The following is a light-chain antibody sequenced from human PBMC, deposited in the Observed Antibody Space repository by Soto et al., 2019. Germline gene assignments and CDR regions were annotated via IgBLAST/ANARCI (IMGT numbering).Light chain of an antibody. V-gene: IGKV4-1*01. CDR1: QSVLYSSNNKNY. CDR2: WAS. CDR3: QQYYSTPTWT. J-gene: IGKJ1*01. Sequence: IMMTQSPDSLAVSLGERATINCKSSQSVLYSSNNKNYLAWYQQKPGQPPKLLIYWASTRESGVPDRFSGSGSGTNFTLNISSLQAEDVAVYYCQQYYSTPTWTFGQGTKVEIK.